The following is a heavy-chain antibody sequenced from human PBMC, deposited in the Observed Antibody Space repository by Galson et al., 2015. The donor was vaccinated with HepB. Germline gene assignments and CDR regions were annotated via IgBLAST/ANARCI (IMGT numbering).Heavy chain of an antibody. Sequence: SLRLSCATFGFTFSRYAMCWVRQAPGKGLEWVSGMSGTGGTTLYSDSVKGRFTISRDNSKNTLYLQMNSLRVEDTAVYYCAKVAVVVTTIPYYFDYWGQGTQVTVSS. J-gene: IGHJ4*02. V-gene: IGHV3-23*01. D-gene: IGHD2-21*02. CDR2: MSGTGGTT. CDR3: AKVAVVVTTIPYYFDY. CDR1: GFTFSRYA.